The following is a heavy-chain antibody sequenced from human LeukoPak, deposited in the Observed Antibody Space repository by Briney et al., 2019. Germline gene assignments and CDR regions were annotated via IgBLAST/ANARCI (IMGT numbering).Heavy chain of an antibody. CDR1: GYTLTELS. Sequence: ASVKVSCKVSGYTLTELSMHWVRQAPGKGLEWMGGFDPEDGETIYAQKFQGRVTMTEDTSTDTAYMELSSLRSEDTAVYYCATLMGAVPYSSGGYFDYWGQGTLVTVSS. J-gene: IGHJ4*02. V-gene: IGHV1-24*01. CDR2: FDPEDGET. D-gene: IGHD6-19*01. CDR3: ATLMGAVPYSSGGYFDY.